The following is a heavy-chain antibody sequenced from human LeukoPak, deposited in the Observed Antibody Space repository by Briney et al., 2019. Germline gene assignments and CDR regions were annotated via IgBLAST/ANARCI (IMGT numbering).Heavy chain of an antibody. CDR3: ARGWGAQKN. J-gene: IGHJ4*02. V-gene: IGHV1-8*01. CDR2: MNPNSGNT. Sequence: GASVKVSCKASGYTFTSYDINWVRQATGQGLEWMGWMNPNSGNTGYAQKFQGRVTMTRNTSISTAYMELSSVTAADTAVYYCARGWGAQKNWGQGTLVTVSS. D-gene: IGHD7-27*01. CDR1: GYTFTSYD.